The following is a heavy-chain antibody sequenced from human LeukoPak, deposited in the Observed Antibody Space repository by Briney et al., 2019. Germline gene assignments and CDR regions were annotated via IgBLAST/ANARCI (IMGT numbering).Heavy chain of an antibody. V-gene: IGHV4-39*01. Sequence: SETLSLTCTVSGGSISSSSYYWGWIRQPPGKGLEWIVSIYYSGSTYYNPSLKSRVTISVDTSKNQFSLKLSSVTAADTAEYYCARHLLLYGDYEGNHFDYWGQGTLVTVSS. D-gene: IGHD4-17*01. J-gene: IGHJ4*02. CDR2: IYYSGST. CDR3: ARHLLLYGDYEGNHFDY. CDR1: GGSISSSSYY.